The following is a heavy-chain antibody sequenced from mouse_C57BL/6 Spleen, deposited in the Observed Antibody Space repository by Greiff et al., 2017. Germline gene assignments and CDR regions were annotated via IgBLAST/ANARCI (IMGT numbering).Heavy chain of an antibody. D-gene: IGHD3-2*02. CDR1: GYAFSSSW. CDR2: IYPGDGDT. CDR3: ARAGSSGH. J-gene: IGHJ2*01. V-gene: IGHV1-82*01. Sequence: QVQLQQSGPELVKPGASVKISCKASGYAFSSSWMNWVKQRPGKGLEWIGRIYPGDGDTNYNGKFKGKATLTADKYSSTAYMQRSSLTSEDSAVYFCARAGSSGHWGQGTTLTVSS.